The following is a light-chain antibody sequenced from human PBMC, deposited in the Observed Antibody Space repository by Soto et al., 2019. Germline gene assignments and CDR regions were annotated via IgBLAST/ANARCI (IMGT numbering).Light chain of an antibody. Sequence: EIVMTQSPATLSVSPGERATLSCRASQSVSGNLAWYQQKPGQAPRLLIYGASTRATGIPATFSSSGSGTEFTLNISSLQSEDFAVYSCQQYNNWPPITFGQGTRMEIK. CDR3: QQYNNWPPIT. V-gene: IGKV3-15*01. J-gene: IGKJ5*01. CDR2: GAS. CDR1: QSVSGN.